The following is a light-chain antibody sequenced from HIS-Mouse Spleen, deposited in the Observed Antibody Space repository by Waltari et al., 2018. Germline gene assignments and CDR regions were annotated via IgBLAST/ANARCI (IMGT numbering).Light chain of an antibody. CDR3: AAWDDSLSGLYV. CDR1: SSNIHTNY. Sequence: QSVLTQPPSASGTPWQRDTISCSGCSSNIHTNYVYWPQQPPGTAPKLLIYWNNQRPSGVPDRFSGSKSGTSASLAISGLRSEDEADYYCAAWDDSLSGLYVFGTGTKVTVL. J-gene: IGLJ1*01. CDR2: WNN. V-gene: IGLV1-47*01.